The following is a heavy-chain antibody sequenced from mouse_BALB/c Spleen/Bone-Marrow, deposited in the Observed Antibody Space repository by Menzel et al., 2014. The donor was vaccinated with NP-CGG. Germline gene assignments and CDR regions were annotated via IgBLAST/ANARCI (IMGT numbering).Heavy chain of an antibody. V-gene: IGHV1S137*01. Sequence: VQLQQSGAELVRPGVSVKISCKGSGYTFTDYAIHWVKQSHAKSLEWIGLISGYYGDAIYNQKFKGKATMTVDKSSSTAYMDLARLTSEDSAIYYCARSGKVRNAMDYGGQGTSVTVSS. D-gene: IGHD2-14*01. J-gene: IGHJ4*01. CDR1: GYTFTDYA. CDR3: ARSGKVRNAMDY. CDR2: ISGYYGDA.